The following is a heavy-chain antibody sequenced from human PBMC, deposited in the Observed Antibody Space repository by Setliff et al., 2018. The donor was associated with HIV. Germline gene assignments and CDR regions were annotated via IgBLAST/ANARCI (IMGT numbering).Heavy chain of an antibody. CDR3: VRDWHSSAWGKVGDY. Sequence: GGSLRLSCAASGFTISSHQMSWVRQAPGKGLEWVAKIIQDESAKYCVDSVKGRFTISRDNAKNSLYLQMNSLGGEDTAVYYCVRDWHSSAWGKVGDYWGQGTLVTVSS. V-gene: IGHV3-7*03. CDR2: IIQDESAK. J-gene: IGHJ4*02. CDR1: GFTISSHQ. D-gene: IGHD3-16*01.